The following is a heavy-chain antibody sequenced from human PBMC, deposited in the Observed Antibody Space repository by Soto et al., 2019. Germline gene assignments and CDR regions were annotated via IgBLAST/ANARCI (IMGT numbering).Heavy chain of an antibody. Sequence: QVQLLESGGGVVQPGTSLRLSCAASGFTFSSYAMHWVRQAPGKGLEWVAVISYDGSSEYYADSVKGRFTISRDNSENTLNLQMNSLRAEDTAVYYCARDAPNYYCDYWGQGTLVTVSS. D-gene: IGHD1-1*01. J-gene: IGHJ4*02. V-gene: IGHV3-30-3*01. CDR1: GFTFSSYA. CDR2: ISYDGSSE. CDR3: ARDAPNYYCDY.